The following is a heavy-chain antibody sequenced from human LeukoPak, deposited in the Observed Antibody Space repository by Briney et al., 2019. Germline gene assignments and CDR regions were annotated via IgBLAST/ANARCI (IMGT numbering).Heavy chain of an antibody. CDR2: ISGSGGST. CDR1: GFTFSSYA. Sequence: GGSVRLSCAASGFTFSSYAMSWVRQARGKGLEWVSAISGSGGSTYYADSVKGRLTISRDNSKNTLYLQMNSLRAEDTAVYYCAKDLVWRVVPAYGMDVWGKGTTVTVSS. J-gene: IGHJ6*04. D-gene: IGHD2-2*01. CDR3: AKDLVWRVVPAYGMDV. V-gene: IGHV3-23*01.